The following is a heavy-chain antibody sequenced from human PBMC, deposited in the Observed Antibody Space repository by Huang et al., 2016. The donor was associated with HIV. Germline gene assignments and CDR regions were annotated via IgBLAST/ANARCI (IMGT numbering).Heavy chain of an antibody. Sequence: QVHLVQSGAEVKKPGASVKVSCKASGYTFTNFDINWVRQAPGRGREWMGWMNPKPGNTGCEQRFQGRVTMTRKTSITTAYMELTSLTSEDTAVYYCARSAYGDLDYWGLGTLVIVSS. CDR2: MNPKPGNT. CDR3: ARSAYGDLDY. J-gene: IGHJ4*02. D-gene: IGHD4-17*01. CDR1: GYTFTNFD. V-gene: IGHV1-8*02.